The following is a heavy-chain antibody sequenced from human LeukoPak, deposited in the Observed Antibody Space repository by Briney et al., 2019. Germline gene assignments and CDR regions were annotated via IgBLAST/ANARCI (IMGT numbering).Heavy chain of an antibody. CDR2: MNPNSGNT. D-gene: IGHD6-13*01. V-gene: IGHV1-8*01. J-gene: IGHJ6*03. Sequence: ASVKVSCKASGYTFTSYDINWVRQATGQGLEWMGWMNPNSGNTGYAQKFQGRVTMTRNTSISTAYMELSSLRSEDTAVYYCARGLFSRWYQPYYYYMDVWGKGTTVTVSS. CDR1: GYTFTSYD. CDR3: ARGLFSRWYQPYYYYMDV.